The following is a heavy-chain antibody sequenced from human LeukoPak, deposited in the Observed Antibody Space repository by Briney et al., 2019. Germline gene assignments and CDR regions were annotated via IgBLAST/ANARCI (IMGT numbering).Heavy chain of an antibody. CDR3: ARAPSRSYALFDY. J-gene: IGHJ4*02. D-gene: IGHD2-2*01. CDR1: GGSISSSYYY. Sequence: KPSETLSLTCTVSGGSISSSYYYWGWIRQTPGKGLEWIGYIYYSGSTYYNPSLKSRVTISVDTSKNQFSLKLSSVTAADTAVYYCARAPSRSYALFDYWGQGTLVTVSS. V-gene: IGHV4-30-4*08. CDR2: IYYSGST.